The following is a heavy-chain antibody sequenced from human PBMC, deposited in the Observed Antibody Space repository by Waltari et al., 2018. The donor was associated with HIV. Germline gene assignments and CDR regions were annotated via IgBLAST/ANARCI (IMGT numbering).Heavy chain of an antibody. CDR2: MNPNSGAT. D-gene: IGHD3-10*01. Sequence: QVQLVQSGAEVKQPGASVKVSCKASGYTFTTYDINWVRQATGQGLEWMGWMNPNSGATGYAQKVQGRVSMTRNTPIGTAYMELSGLRSEDTAVYYCARGPYGNSPPAYHGMDVWGQGTTVTVS. CDR1: GYTFTTYD. V-gene: IGHV1-8*01. CDR3: ARGPYGNSPPAYHGMDV. J-gene: IGHJ6*02.